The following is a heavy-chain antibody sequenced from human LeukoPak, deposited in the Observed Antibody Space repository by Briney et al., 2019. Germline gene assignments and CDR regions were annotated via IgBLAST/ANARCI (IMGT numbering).Heavy chain of an antibody. CDR1: GGSFSGYY. J-gene: IGHJ6*02. D-gene: IGHD4-4*01. Sequence: SETLSLTCAVYGGSFSGYYWSWIRQPPGKGLEWIGEINHSGSTNYNPSLKSRVTISVDTSKNQFSLKLSSVTAADTAVYYCAGGGDYSNYYYGMDVWGQGTTVTVSS. V-gene: IGHV4-34*01. CDR2: INHSGST. CDR3: AGGGDYSNYYYGMDV.